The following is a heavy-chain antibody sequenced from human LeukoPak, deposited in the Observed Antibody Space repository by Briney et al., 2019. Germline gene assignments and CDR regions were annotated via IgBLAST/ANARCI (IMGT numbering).Heavy chain of an antibody. V-gene: IGHV3-21*01. CDR2: ISSSSSYI. CDR1: GFTFSSYS. D-gene: IGHD1-14*01. CDR3: ATNPSTGIKH. J-gene: IGHJ4*02. Sequence: KSGGSLRLSCTASGFTFSSYSMNWVRQAPGKGLEWVSSISSSSSYIYYADSVKGRFTISRDNAKNSLYLQMNSLRAEDTAVYYLATNPSTGIKHWRRGTLVTVSS.